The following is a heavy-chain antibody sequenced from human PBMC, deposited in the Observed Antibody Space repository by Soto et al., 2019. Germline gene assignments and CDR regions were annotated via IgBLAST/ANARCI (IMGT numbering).Heavy chain of an antibody. J-gene: IGHJ4*02. CDR3: ARRTSLLRYFDWYFDY. V-gene: IGHV5-51*01. D-gene: IGHD3-9*01. CDR2: IYPGDSDT. Sequence: PGESLKISCKGSGYSFTSYWIGWVRQMPGKGLEWMGIIYPGDSDTRYSPSFQGQVTISADKSISTAYLQWSSLKASDTAMYYCARRTSLLRYFDWYFDYWGQGTLVTVSS. CDR1: GYSFTSYW.